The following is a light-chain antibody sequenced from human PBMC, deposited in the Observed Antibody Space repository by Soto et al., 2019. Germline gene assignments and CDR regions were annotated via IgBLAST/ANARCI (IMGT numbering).Light chain of an antibody. CDR1: SSDVGAYNS. CDR2: EVR. V-gene: IGLV2-14*01. CDR3: SSYTRFSTLV. J-gene: IGLJ2*01. Sequence: QPASVSGSPGQSITISCTGTSSDVGAYNSVSWYQQHPDKAPKLIIYEVRHRPSGVSNRFSGSKSGHTASLTISGLQAEDEADYYCSSYTRFSTLVFGGGTKLTVL.